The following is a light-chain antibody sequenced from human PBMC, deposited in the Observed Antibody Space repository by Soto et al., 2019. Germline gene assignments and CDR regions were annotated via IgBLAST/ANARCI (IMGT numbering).Light chain of an antibody. Sequence: EIVLTQCPATLSLSPGEXAXXSCRASHSVRSQLAWYKHKPGNATRLLIYDQSNRATGIPERFSGSAHGTAFTLTISSLEPEDFAVYYCQQRSNWPTFGGGTKVDI. CDR3: QQRSNWPT. V-gene: IGKV3-11*01. J-gene: IGKJ4*01. CDR2: DQS. CDR1: HSVRSQ.